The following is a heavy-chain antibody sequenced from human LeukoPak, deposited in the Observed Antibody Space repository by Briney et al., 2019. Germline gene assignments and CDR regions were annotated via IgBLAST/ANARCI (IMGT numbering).Heavy chain of an antibody. Sequence: GGSLRLSCAASGFTFSSYSMNWVRQAPGKGLEWVSSISSSSSYIYYADSAKGRFTISRDNAKNSLYLQMNSLRAEDTAVYYCARVRVVVVSHFDYWGQGTLVTVSS. J-gene: IGHJ4*02. V-gene: IGHV3-21*01. CDR2: ISSSSSYI. CDR3: ARVRVVVVSHFDY. D-gene: IGHD3-22*01. CDR1: GFTFSSYS.